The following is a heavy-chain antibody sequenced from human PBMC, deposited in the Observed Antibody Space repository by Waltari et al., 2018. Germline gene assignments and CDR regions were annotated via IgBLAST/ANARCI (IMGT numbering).Heavy chain of an antibody. V-gene: IGHV1-2*02. J-gene: IGHJ4*02. Sequence: QVQLVQSGAEVKKPGASVKVSCKASGYTFTGYYMHWVRQAPGQGLEWMGWNNPNRGGTNYAQKFQGRVTMTRDTSISTAYMELSRLRSDDTAVYYCASGTIFGWGSDYWGQGTLVTVSS. D-gene: IGHD3-3*01. CDR1: GYTFTGYY. CDR3: ASGTIFGWGSDY. CDR2: NNPNRGGT.